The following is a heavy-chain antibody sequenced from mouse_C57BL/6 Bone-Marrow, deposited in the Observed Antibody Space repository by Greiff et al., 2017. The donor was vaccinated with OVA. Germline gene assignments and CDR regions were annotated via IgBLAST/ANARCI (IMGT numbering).Heavy chain of an antibody. J-gene: IGHJ2*01. V-gene: IGHV5-9-1*02. CDR1: GFTFSSYA. CDR2: ISSGGDYI. Sequence: EVKVVESGEGLVKPGGSLKLSCAASGFTFSSYAMSWVRQTPEKRLEWVAYISSGGDYIYYADTVKGRFTISRDNARNTLYLQMSRLKYEDTAMYYSTGGGYRDWGQGTTLTVSS. CDR3: TGGGYRD. D-gene: IGHD1-1*02.